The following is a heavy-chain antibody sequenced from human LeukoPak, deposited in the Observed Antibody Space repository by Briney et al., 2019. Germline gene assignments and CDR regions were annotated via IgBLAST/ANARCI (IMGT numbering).Heavy chain of an antibody. D-gene: IGHD1-26*01. V-gene: IGHV4-39*01. CDR2: IYYSGST. Sequence: ETLPLTSTVSGGSISSSSYYWGWIRQPPGKGLEWIGSIYYSGSTYYNPSLKSRVTISVDTSKNQFSLKLSSVTAADTAVYYCARRDGGSYYWFDYWSQGTQVTVSS. J-gene: IGHJ4*02. CDR3: ARRDGGSYYWFDY. CDR1: GGSISSSSYY.